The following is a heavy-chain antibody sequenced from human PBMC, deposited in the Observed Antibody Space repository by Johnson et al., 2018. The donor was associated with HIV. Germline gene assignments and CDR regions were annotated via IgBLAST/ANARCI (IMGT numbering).Heavy chain of an antibody. Sequence: QVQLVESGGGLVQPGRSLRLSCAASGFTFDDYAMHWVRQAPGKGLVWVAIISYDGSNKHYADSVKGRFTISRDNSKNTLYLQMNSLRAEDTAVYYCAKESETYGGNIGFEHPFDIWGQGTMVTVSS. CDR1: GFTFDDYA. CDR2: ISYDGSNK. D-gene: IGHD4-23*01. J-gene: IGHJ3*02. V-gene: IGHV3-30*18. CDR3: AKESETYGGNIGFEHPFDI.